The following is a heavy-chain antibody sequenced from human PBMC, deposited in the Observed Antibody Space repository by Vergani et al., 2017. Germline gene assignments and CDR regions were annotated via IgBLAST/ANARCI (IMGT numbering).Heavy chain of an antibody. J-gene: IGHJ6*02. CDR1: GFSLSTSGMC. V-gene: IGHV2-70*01. CDR2: IDWDDDK. CDR3: ARIPGIAVAGPYYYYYYGMDV. D-gene: IGHD6-19*01. Sequence: QVTLRESGPALVKPTQTLTLTCTFSGFSLSTSGMCVSWIRQPPGKALEWLALIDWDDDKYYSTSLKTRLTISKDTSTNQVVLTMTNMDPVDTATYYCARIPGIAVAGPYYYYYYGMDVWGQGTTVTVSS.